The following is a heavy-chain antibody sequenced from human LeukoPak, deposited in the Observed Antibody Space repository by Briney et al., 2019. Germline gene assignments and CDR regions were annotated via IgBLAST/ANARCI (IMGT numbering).Heavy chain of an antibody. CDR1: GFTFSTYS. CDR3: VRQRRYCSGDSCYQRTFDY. J-gene: IGHJ4*02. CDR2: ISSSSTYI. Sequence: GGSLRLSCAASGFTFSTYSMNWVRQAPGKGLEWVSSISSSSTYIYYADSVKDRFTISRDNAKNSLYLQMNSLRAEDTAVYYCVRQRRYCSGDSCYQRTFDYWGQGTLVTVSS. D-gene: IGHD2-15*01. V-gene: IGHV3-21*01.